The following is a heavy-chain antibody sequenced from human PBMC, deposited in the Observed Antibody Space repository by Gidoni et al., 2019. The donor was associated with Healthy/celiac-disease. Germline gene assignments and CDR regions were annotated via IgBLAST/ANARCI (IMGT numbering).Heavy chain of an antibody. V-gene: IGHV3-9*01. J-gene: IGHJ3*02. CDR2: ISLNSGSL. CDR1: GFTFGDYA. D-gene: IGHD6-19*01. CDR3: AKAERGGLWLVQGAIAFDI. Sequence: EVQLVESGGGLVQPGRSLRLSCAASGFTFGDYAMHWVRQAPGKGLEWVSGISLNSGSLGYADSVKVRFTISRDNAKNSLYLQMNSLRAEDTALYYCAKAERGGLWLVQGAIAFDIWGQGTMVTVSS.